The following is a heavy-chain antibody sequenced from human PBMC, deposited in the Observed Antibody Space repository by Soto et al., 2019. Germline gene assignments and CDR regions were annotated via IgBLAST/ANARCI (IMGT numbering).Heavy chain of an antibody. CDR2: IYYSGST. CDR3: ARTSLGVVIDPFDY. V-gene: IGHV4-30-4*01. Sequence: SETLSLTCTVSGGSISSGDYYWSWIRQPPGKGLEWIGYIYYSGSTYYNPSLKSRVTISVDTSKNQFSLKLSSVTAADTAVYYCARTSLGVVIDPFDYWGQGTLVTVSS. J-gene: IGHJ4*02. D-gene: IGHD3-3*01. CDR1: GGSISSGDYY.